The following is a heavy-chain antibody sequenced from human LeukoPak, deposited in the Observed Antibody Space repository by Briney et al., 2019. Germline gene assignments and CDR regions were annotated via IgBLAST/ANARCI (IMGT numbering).Heavy chain of an antibody. V-gene: IGHV3-48*01. CDR1: GFTFSSYS. CDR3: ARAPLVLQYRWWFDP. J-gene: IGHJ5*02. D-gene: IGHD5-24*01. Sequence: GGSLILSCAASGFTFSSYSMNWVRQAPGKGLEWVSYISSSSSTIYYADSVKGRFTISRDNAKNSLYLQMNSLRAEDTAVYHCARAPLVLQYRWWFDPWGQGTLVIVSS. CDR2: ISSSSSTI.